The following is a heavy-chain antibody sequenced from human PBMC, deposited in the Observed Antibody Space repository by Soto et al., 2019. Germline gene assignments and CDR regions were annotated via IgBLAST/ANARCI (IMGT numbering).Heavy chain of an antibody. D-gene: IGHD6-19*01. CDR1: GGTFSSYT. Sequence: QVQLVQSGAEVKKPGSSVKVSCKASGGTFSSYTISWVRQAPGQGLEWMGRIIPILGIANYAQKFQGRVTITADKSTSTAYMELSSLRSEDTAVYYWARPRGAVAGRFDYWGQGTLVTVSS. CDR2: IIPILGIA. V-gene: IGHV1-69*02. CDR3: ARPRGAVAGRFDY. J-gene: IGHJ4*02.